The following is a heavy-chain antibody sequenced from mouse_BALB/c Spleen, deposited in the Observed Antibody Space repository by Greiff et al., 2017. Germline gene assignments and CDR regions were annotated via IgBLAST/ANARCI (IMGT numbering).Heavy chain of an antibody. V-gene: IGHV1-54*01. CDR2: INPGSGGT. CDR1: GYAFTNYL. Sequence: VKLQESGAELVRPGTSVKVSCKASGYAFTNYLIEWVKQRPGQGLEWIGVINPGSGGTNYNEKFKGKATLTADKSSSTAYMQLSSLTSDDSAVYFCARRDYIAMDYWGQGTSVTVSS. J-gene: IGHJ4*01. CDR3: ARRDYIAMDY. D-gene: IGHD2-12*01.